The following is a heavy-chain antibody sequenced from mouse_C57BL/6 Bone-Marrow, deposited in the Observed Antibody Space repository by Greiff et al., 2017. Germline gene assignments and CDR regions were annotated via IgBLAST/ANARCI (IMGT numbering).Heavy chain of an antibody. V-gene: IGHV1-19*01. CDR2: INPYNGGT. CDR3: ARGAQLRPPMDY. J-gene: IGHJ4*01. D-gene: IGHD3-2*02. Sequence: VQLQQSGPVLVKPGASVKMSCKASGYTFTDYYMNWVKQSHGQSLEWIGVINPYNGGTSYNQKFKGKATLTVDKSSSPAYMELNSLTSEDSTVYYCARGAQLRPPMDYWCQGTSVTVSS. CDR1: GYTFTDYY.